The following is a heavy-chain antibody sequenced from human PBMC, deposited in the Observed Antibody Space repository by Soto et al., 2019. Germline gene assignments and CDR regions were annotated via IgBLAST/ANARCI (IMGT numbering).Heavy chain of an antibody. V-gene: IGHV4-31*03. Sequence: QVQLQESGPRLVRPSQTLSLTCTVSGESIDTAGYYWTWIRQRPGRGLEWLGFIYHSGATYYSSPMKSRLSTSIDRSQNQFSLKVTSVTAADTAVYFCSRGDYWGQGMLVTVSS. CDR2: IYHSGAT. CDR1: GESIDTAGYY. J-gene: IGHJ4*02. CDR3: SRGDY.